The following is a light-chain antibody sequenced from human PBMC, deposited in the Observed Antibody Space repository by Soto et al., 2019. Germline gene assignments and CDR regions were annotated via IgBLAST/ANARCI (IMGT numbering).Light chain of an antibody. Sequence: IQLTKSPASLSASVGDRVTITCRASQGISSYLAWYQQKPGKAPKLLIYAASTLQSGVPSRFSGSGSGTDFTLTISSLQPEDFATYYCQQGNSYPLTFGQGTKVDIK. V-gene: IGKV1-9*01. CDR1: QGISSY. CDR2: AAS. J-gene: IGKJ1*01. CDR3: QQGNSYPLT.